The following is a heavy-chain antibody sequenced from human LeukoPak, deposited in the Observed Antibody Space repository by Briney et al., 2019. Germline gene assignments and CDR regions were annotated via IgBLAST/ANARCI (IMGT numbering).Heavy chain of an antibody. Sequence: GGSLRLSCAASGFTFSRYWMHWVRQSPGKGLVWVSRINTDGSTTTYADSVKGRFTISRDNAKNTLYLQMNSLRAEDTAVYYCAKASLGSNYDSSGWYFFDYWGQGILVTVSS. V-gene: IGHV3-74*01. CDR3: AKASLGSNYDSSGWYFFDY. J-gene: IGHJ4*02. CDR2: INTDGSTT. D-gene: IGHD6-19*01. CDR1: GFTFSRYW.